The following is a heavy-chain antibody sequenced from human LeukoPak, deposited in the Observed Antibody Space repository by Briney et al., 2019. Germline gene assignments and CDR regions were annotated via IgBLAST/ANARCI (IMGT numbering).Heavy chain of an antibody. D-gene: IGHD6-13*01. CDR2: INPNSGGT. Sequence: ASVKVSCEASGYTFTGYYMHWVRQAPGQGPERMGWINPNSGGTNYAQKFQGRVTMTRDTSISTAYMELSRLRSDDTAVYYCAREYSSSYFDYWGQGTLVTVPS. CDR1: GYTFTGYY. CDR3: AREYSSSYFDY. V-gene: IGHV1-2*02. J-gene: IGHJ4*02.